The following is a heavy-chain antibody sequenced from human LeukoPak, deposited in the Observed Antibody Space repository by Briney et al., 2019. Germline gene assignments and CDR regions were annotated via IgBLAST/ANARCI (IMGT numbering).Heavy chain of an antibody. Sequence: GGSLRLSCAASGFTFSIYSLNWVRQAPGKGLEWVSSISSSSSFISYADSVKGRFTISRDNAKNSLYLQMNSLRAEDTAVYYCAKNRKSSSSDFDYWGQGTLVAVSS. CDR1: GFTFSIYS. D-gene: IGHD6-6*01. CDR2: ISSSSSFI. V-gene: IGHV3-21*06. CDR3: AKNRKSSSSDFDY. J-gene: IGHJ4*02.